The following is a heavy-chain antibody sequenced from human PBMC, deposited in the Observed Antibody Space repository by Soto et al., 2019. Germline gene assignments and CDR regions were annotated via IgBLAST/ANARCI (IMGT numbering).Heavy chain of an antibody. CDR3: ARDHGSGWYPDAFDI. Sequence: GASVKVSCKASGGTFSSYAISWVRQAPGQGLEWKGWISAYNGNTNYAQKLQGRVTMTTDTSTSTAYMELRSLRSDDTAVYYCARDHGSGWYPDAFDIWGQGTMVTVSS. CDR2: ISAYNGNT. J-gene: IGHJ3*02. D-gene: IGHD6-19*01. CDR1: GGTFSSYA. V-gene: IGHV1-18*01.